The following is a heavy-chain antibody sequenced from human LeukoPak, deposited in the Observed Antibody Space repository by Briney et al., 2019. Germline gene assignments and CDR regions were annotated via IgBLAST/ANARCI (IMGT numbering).Heavy chain of an antibody. J-gene: IGHJ4*02. CDR3: AKGPLIEVAGTAWDY. V-gene: IGHV3-23*01. CDR2: NSGGGGNT. Sequence: GGSLRLSCAASRFTFSNCAMSWVRQAPGKGLEWVSANSGGGGNTYYADSVKGRFTISRDNSKNTLFLQMNSLRDEDTALYYCAKGPLIEVAGTAWDYWGLGTLVTVSS. CDR1: RFTFSNCA. D-gene: IGHD6-19*01.